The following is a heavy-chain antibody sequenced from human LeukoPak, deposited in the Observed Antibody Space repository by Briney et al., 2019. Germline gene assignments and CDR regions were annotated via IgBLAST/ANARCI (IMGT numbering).Heavy chain of an antibody. V-gene: IGHV3-7*01. D-gene: IGHD3-3*01. J-gene: IGHJ4*02. CDR2: INQDGTEV. CDR1: GCSFTRYW. CDR3: VGGFSDYYYTLGY. Sequence: PGGSLRLSCAACGCSFTRYWMLWVRQAPGKGLEWVGNINQDGTEVNYVDSVRGRFTMSRDNAQTSLFLQMNSLRAEDTAVYWCVGGFSDYYYTLGYWGQGTLVTVSS.